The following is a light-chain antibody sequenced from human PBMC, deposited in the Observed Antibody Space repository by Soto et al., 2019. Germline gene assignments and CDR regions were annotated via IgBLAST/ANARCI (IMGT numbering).Light chain of an antibody. CDR1: SSDVGGYNY. V-gene: IGLV2-14*01. CDR3: SSYTSSSTLFV. CDR2: DVS. J-gene: IGLJ1*01. Sequence: QSALTQPASVSGSPGQSITISCTGTSSDVGGYNYVSWYQQHPAKAPKPMIYDVSNRPSGVSNRFSGSKSGNTASLTISGLQAEDEADYYCSSYTSSSTLFVFGTGTKVTVL.